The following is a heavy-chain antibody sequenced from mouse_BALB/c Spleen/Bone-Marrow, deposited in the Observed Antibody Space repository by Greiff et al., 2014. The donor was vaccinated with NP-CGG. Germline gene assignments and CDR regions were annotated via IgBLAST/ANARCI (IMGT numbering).Heavy chain of an antibody. CDR1: GYSITSGYY. J-gene: IGHJ4*01. D-gene: IGHD2-4*01. CDR2: LSYDGSN. Sequence: EVQLVESGPGLVKPSQSLSLTCSVTGYSITSGYYWNWIRQFPGNKLEWMGYLSYDGSNNFNPSLKNRISITRDTSKSQFFLKLNSVTTEDTATYYCARGGITTRYYNMDYWGQGTSVTVSS. V-gene: IGHV3-6*02. CDR3: ARGGITTRYYNMDY.